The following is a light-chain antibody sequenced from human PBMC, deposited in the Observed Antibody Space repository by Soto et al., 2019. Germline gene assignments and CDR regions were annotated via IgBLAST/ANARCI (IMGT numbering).Light chain of an antibody. CDR3: LQYNSLPYT. Sequence: DIQVTQSPSTLSAFVGDRVILTCRASQNVNIWLAWYQQRPRKAPKLLTYKTSSLESGVPSRFSGSGSGTEFTLTISSLETDDFGTYFCLQYNSLPYTFGQGTKLEIK. V-gene: IGKV1-5*03. J-gene: IGKJ2*01. CDR1: QNVNIW. CDR2: KTS.